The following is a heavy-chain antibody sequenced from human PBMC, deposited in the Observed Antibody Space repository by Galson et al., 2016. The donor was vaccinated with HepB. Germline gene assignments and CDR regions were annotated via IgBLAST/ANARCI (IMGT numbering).Heavy chain of an antibody. J-gene: IGHJ4*02. CDR3: ARQGESRGGRAAAAGTDY. CDR2: IAPSASYT. CDR1: GYSFTTYW. V-gene: IGHV5-10-1*01. Sequence: QSGAEVKKPGESLRISCKGSGYSFTTYWISWVRQMPGRGLEWVGRIAPSASYTHYSPPFHGHVTISVDKSISTSYLQWSSLKASDAAMYFCARQGESRGGRAAAAGTDYWGQGTLVTVSS. D-gene: IGHD6-13*01.